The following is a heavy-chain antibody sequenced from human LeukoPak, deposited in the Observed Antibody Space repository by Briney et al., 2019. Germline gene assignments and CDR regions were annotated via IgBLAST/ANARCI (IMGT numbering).Heavy chain of an antibody. CDR1: GGSINGYY. D-gene: IGHD3-16*01. V-gene: IGHV4-59*01. J-gene: IGHJ4*02. CDR3: ARVGRGDHTWGSYSFYY. CDR2: INYSGST. Sequence: SETLSLTCSVSGGSINGYYLGWLRQPPGKGLEWIGYINYSGSTNYNPSLKSQVTISLDTSKNHFSLKLTSVTAADTAVYYCARVGRGDHTWGSYSFYYWGQGALVTVSS.